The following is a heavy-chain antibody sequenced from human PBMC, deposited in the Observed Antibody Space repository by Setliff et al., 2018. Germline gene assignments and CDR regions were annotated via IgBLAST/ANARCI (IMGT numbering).Heavy chain of an antibody. CDR1: GDSISRSSDY. CDR3: ARNVAGGYSSSWYYFDY. D-gene: IGHD6-13*01. V-gene: IGHV4-39*07. J-gene: IGHJ4*02. Sequence: PSETLSLTCTVSGDSISRSSDYWGWIRQPPGKGLEWIGSIYYSGSANYNPSLKSRVTMSVDTSKSQFSLRLSSVTAADTAVYYCARNVAGGYSSSWYYFDYWGQGTLVTVSS. CDR2: IYYSGSA.